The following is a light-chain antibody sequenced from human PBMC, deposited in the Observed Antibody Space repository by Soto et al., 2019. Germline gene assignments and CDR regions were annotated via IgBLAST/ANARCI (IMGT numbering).Light chain of an antibody. Sequence: AVAQPASLSGSPGQSITISCTGTSSDVGGYNSVSWYRQDPGKAPKLMIYDVTNRPSGVSNRFSGSKSGNTASLTVSGLKAEDEADYYCSSFTRSITYVFGTGTKVT. J-gene: IGLJ1*01. V-gene: IGLV2-14*01. CDR3: SSFTRSITYV. CDR1: SSDVGGYNS. CDR2: DVT.